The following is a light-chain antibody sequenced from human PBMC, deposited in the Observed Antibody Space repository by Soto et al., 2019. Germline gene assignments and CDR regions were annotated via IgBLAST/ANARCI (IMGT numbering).Light chain of an antibody. CDR2: ESS. CDR1: SSDVGSYNL. Sequence: QSVLTQPASVSGSPGQSITISCTGTSSDVGSYNLVSWYQQHPGKAPKLMIYESSKRPSGVSNRFSGSKSGTTASLTISGLQAEDAAYYYCCSYAGRSTLVFGGGTKLTVL. CDR3: CSYAGRSTLV. V-gene: IGLV2-23*01. J-gene: IGLJ3*02.